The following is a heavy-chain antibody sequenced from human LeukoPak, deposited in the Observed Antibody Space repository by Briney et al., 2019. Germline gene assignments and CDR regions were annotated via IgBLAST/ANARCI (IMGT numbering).Heavy chain of an antibody. J-gene: IGHJ6*02. CDR1: RFTVSSYG. CDR3: ARDRGSREDGMDV. Sequence: PGRSLRLSCAASRFTVSSYGMHWVRQAPGKGLEWVAVIWYDGNNKYYADFVKGRFTISRDNSKNTLYLQMNSLRAEDTAVYNCARDRGSREDGMDVWGQGTTVTVSS. CDR2: IWYDGNNK. V-gene: IGHV3-33*01. D-gene: IGHD1-26*01.